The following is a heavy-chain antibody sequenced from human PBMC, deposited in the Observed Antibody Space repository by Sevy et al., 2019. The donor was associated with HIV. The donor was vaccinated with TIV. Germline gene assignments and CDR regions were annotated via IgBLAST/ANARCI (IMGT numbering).Heavy chain of an antibody. V-gene: IGHV3-74*01. CDR3: ARGAAAGTFDD. Sequence: GGSLRLSCAASGFTFSSYWMHWVRQAPGKGLVWVSRVNSDGSSTSYADSVKGRFTISRDNAKNTLYLQMNSLRAEDTAVYYCARGAAAGTFDDWGQGTLVTVFS. D-gene: IGHD6-13*01. CDR2: VNSDGSST. CDR1: GFTFSSYW. J-gene: IGHJ4*02.